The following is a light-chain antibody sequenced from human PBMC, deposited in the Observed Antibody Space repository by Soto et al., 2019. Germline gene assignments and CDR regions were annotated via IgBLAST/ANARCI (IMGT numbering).Light chain of an antibody. J-gene: IGKJ1*01. CDR2: GAS. CDR3: HQCDTSRTWT. CDR1: QSVSSNS. V-gene: IGKV3-20*01. Sequence: EIVLTQSPGTLSLSPGERATLSCRASQSVSSNSLAWYQQKPGQAPRLLIYGASSRASGIPDRISGSGSGTDFTLTISRLEPEDFAVYYCHQCDTSRTWTFGQGTMVDIK.